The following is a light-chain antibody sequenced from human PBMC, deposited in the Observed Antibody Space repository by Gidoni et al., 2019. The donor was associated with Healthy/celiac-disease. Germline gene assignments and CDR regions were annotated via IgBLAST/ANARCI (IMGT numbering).Light chain of an antibody. CDR2: GKN. Sequence: SSELTQDPAVSVALGQTVRITCQGDSLRSYYASWYQKKTGQAPVLVIYGKNNRPSGIPDRFYGSSSGNTASLTITGAQAEDEADYYCNSRDSSGNHVVFGGGTKLTVL. CDR3: NSRDSSGNHVV. CDR1: SLRSYY. J-gene: IGLJ2*01. V-gene: IGLV3-19*01.